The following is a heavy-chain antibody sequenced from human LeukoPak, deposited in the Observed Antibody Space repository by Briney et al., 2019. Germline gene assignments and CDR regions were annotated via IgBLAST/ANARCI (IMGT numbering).Heavy chain of an antibody. CDR1: GYTFTSYD. J-gene: IGHJ4*02. CDR2: MNPNSGNT. V-gene: IGHV1-8*03. D-gene: IGHD3-22*01. Sequence: ASVKVSCKASGYTFTSYDINWVREATGQGLEWMGWMNPNSGNTGYAQKFQGRVTITRNTSISTAYMELSSLRSEYTAVYYCAREFRDSSGYYFDYWGQGTLVTVSS. CDR3: AREFRDSSGYYFDY.